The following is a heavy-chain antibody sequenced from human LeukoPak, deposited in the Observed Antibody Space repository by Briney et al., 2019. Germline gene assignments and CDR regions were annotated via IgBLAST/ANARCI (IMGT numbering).Heavy chain of an antibody. J-gene: IGHJ4*02. D-gene: IGHD3-16*01. CDR3: AKDRTGEYFDY. CDR1: GFTFSSYG. Sequence: GGSLRLSCAASGFTFSSYGMHWVRQAPGKGLEWVAVISYHGSNKYYADSVKGRFTISRDNSKNTLYLQMNSLRAEDTAVYYCAKDRTGEYFDYWGQGTLVTVSS. V-gene: IGHV3-30*18. CDR2: ISYHGSNK.